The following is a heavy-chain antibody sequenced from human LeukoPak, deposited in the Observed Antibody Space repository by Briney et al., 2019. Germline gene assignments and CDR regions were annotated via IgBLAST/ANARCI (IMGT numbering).Heavy chain of an antibody. CDR2: IYTNGNS. D-gene: IGHD3-10*01. V-gene: IGHV4-4*07. CDR3: ASTDRGEYYYGSGSSYFDY. J-gene: IGHJ4*02. CDR1: GGSISDYY. Sequence: SETLSLTCTVSGGSISDYYWSWIRQPAGKGLEWIGRIYTNGNSNYNPSLKGRVTMSVDTSKSQVSLKLSSVTAADTAVYYCASTDRGEYYYGSGSSYFDYWGQGTLVTVSS.